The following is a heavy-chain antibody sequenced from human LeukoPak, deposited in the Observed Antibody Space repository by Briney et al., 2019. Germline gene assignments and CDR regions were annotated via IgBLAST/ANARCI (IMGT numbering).Heavy chain of an antibody. CDR1: GGSFSGYY. J-gene: IGHJ4*02. D-gene: IGHD6-6*01. Sequence: PSETLSLTCAVYGGSFSGYYWSWIRQPAGKGLEWIGRIHTSENTDYNPSLESRVTMSVDTSRNQFSLKLSSVTAADTAVYYCAREGSMTARPFVSIDYWGQGTLVTVSS. CDR2: IHTSENT. V-gene: IGHV4-4*07. CDR3: AREGSMTARPFVSIDY.